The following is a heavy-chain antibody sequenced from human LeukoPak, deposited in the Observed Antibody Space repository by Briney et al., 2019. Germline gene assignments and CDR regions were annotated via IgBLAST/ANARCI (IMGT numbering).Heavy chain of an antibody. CDR3: ASLGPDYGDYAYRY. Sequence: PSETLSLTCTVSGGSVSSGRYYWSWIRRTPGKGLEWIGYIYYTGSTNYNPSLKSRVTILLDTSKNHFSLKLRSVTAADTAVYYCASLGPDYGDYAYRYWGQGTLVTVSS. D-gene: IGHD4-17*01. V-gene: IGHV4-61*03. CDR2: IYYTGST. CDR1: GGSVSSGRYY. J-gene: IGHJ4*02.